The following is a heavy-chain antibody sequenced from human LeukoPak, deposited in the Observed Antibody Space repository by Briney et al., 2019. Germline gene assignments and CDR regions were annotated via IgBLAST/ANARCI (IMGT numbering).Heavy chain of an antibody. CDR3: ARGDTAMVDY. CDR2: ISYDGSNK. V-gene: IGHV3-30*03. J-gene: IGHJ4*02. Sequence: GRSLRLSCAASGFTFSSYGMHWVRQAPGKGLEWVAVISYDGSNKYYADFVKGRFTISRDNSKNTLYLQMNSLRAEDTAVYYCARGDTAMVDYWGQGTLVTVSS. D-gene: IGHD5-18*01. CDR1: GFTFSSYG.